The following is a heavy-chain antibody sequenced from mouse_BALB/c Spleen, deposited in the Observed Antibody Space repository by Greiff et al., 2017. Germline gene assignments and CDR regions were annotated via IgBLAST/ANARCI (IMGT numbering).Heavy chain of an antibody. D-gene: IGHD1-1*01. CDR3: ARSGYYGSRGDFDY. V-gene: IGHV3-2*02. Sequence: VQLQQSGPGLVKPSQSLSLTCTVTGYSITSDYAWNWIRQFPGNKLEWMGYISYSGSTSYNPSLKSRISITRDTSKNQFFLQLNSVTTEDTATYYCARSGYYGSRGDFDYWGQGTTLTVSS. CDR1: GYSITSDYA. CDR2: ISYSGST. J-gene: IGHJ2*01.